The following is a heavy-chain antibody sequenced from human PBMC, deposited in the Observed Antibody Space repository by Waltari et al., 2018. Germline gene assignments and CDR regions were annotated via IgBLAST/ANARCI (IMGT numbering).Heavy chain of an antibody. Sequence: EVQLVESGGGLVKPGGSLRLSCAASGFTFINAWMNWVRLAPGKGLEWVGRTKSKTGGGTTDYAALVKGRFTISRDDSKNTLYLQMNSLKTEDTAVYYCATGGDDYNHELDFWGQGTLVTVSS. CDR1: GFTFINAW. D-gene: IGHD4-4*01. J-gene: IGHJ4*02. CDR2: TKSKTGGGTT. CDR3: ATGGDDYNHELDF. V-gene: IGHV3-15*07.